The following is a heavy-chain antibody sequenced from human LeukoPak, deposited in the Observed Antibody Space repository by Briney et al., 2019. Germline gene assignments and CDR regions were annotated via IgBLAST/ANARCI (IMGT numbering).Heavy chain of an antibody. D-gene: IGHD3-3*01. V-gene: IGHV3-33*01. J-gene: IGHJ4*02. CDR3: ARGSYYDFWSGYYDY. Sequence: GGSLRLSCSASGFTFSGFGMHWVRQAPGKGLEWVAVIWYDGSEEYYADSVKGRFAISRDNAKNSLYLQMNSLRAEDTAVYYCARGSYYDFWSGYYDYWGQGTLVTVSS. CDR1: GFTFSGFG. CDR2: IWYDGSEE.